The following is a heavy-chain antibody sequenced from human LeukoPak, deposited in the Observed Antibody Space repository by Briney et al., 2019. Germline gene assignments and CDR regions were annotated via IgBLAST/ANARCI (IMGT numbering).Heavy chain of an antibody. J-gene: IGHJ4*02. CDR3: ARERTIWAGFPLDF. D-gene: IGHD3/OR15-3a*01. CDR1: GFTFSNYG. Sequence: GRSLRLSCAASGFTFSNYGMHWVCQAPGKGLEWVAVIWYDGTNKYYGDSVKGRFTISRDNSKNILYLQMDSLRDEDTAVYYCARERTIWAGFPLDFWGQGSLVTVTS. V-gene: IGHV3-33*01. CDR2: IWYDGTNK.